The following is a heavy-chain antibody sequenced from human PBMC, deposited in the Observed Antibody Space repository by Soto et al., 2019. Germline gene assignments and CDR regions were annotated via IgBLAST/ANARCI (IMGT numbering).Heavy chain of an antibody. D-gene: IGHD2-2*01. Sequence: SETLSLTCTLSGASITSTTYFWAWIRQPPGKGLEWVGSIYYIGKTHYNPSLKSRVTISVDGSKNQFSLQMTSVTSADTAVYYCAKKLTRNGRFDYWGQGALVTVSS. V-gene: IGHV4-39*01. J-gene: IGHJ4*02. CDR3: AKKLTRNGRFDY. CDR1: GASITSTTYF. CDR2: IYYIGKT.